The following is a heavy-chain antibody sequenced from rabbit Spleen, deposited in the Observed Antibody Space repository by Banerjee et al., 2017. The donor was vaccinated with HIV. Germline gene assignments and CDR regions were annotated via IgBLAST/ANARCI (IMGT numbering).Heavy chain of an antibody. CDR2: IDPVFGVT. V-gene: IGHV1S7*01. D-gene: IGHD4-1*01. J-gene: IGHJ4*01. CDR1: GIDFTTYY. Sequence: QLTETGGGLVQPGGSLTLSCKASGIDFTTYYITWVRQAPGKGLEWIGYIDPVFGVTYYASWVNGRFSISRENTQNTVYLQLNSLTAADTATYFCAREGSGQVFFNLWGPWTLVTVS. CDR3: AREGSGQVFFNL.